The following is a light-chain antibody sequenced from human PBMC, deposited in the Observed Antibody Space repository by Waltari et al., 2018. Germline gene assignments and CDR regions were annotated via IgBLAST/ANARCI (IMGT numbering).Light chain of an antibody. CDR2: DVT. Sequence: QSALTQPASVSASPGQSITISCSGVCSAVGASDSVSWHQHHPGKAPQVIIYDVTNRPSGVSGRFSASKSANTASLTISRLQPEDEADYYCSSQTLDGLVLFGGGTRLTVL. J-gene: IGLJ2*01. CDR3: SSQTLDGLVL. V-gene: IGLV2-14*03. CDR1: CSAVGASDS.